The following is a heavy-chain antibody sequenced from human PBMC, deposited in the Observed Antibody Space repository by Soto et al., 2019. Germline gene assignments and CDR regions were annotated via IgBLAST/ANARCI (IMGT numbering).Heavy chain of an antibody. D-gene: IGHD3-10*01. V-gene: IGHV3-48*04. CDR1: GFTFSSYS. CDR3: AGDPYYYGSAF. Sequence: GGSLRLSCAASGFTFSSYSMTWIRQAPGKGLEWVSKISSSGTTMYYADSVKGRFTVSRDNAKNSLYLEMNSLRAEDTAVYYCAGDPYYYGSAFWGQGTLVTVSS. J-gene: IGHJ4*02. CDR2: ISSSGTTM.